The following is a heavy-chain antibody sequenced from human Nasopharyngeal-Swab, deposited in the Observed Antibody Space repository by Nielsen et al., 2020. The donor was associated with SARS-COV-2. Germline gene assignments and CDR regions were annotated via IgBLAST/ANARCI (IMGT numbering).Heavy chain of an antibody. D-gene: IGHD5-18*01. J-gene: IGHJ4*02. V-gene: IGHV1-46*01. CDR3: ARVGYSYGYADY. Sequence: ASVKVSCKASGYTFTSYYMHWVRQAPGQGLEWMGIINPSGGSTSYAQKFQGRVTMTRDTSTSTVYMELSSLRSKDTAVYYCARVGYSYGYADYWGQGTLVTVSS. CDR1: GYTFTSYY. CDR2: INPSGGST.